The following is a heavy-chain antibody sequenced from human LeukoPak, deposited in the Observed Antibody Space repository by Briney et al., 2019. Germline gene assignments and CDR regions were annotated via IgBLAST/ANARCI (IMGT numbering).Heavy chain of an antibody. CDR1: GYTFTGYY. D-gene: IGHD2-2*01. CDR3: ARATIVVVPAALGY. V-gene: IGHV1-2*02. CDR2: INPNSGGT. Sequence: ASVKVSCKASGYTFTGYYMHWVRQAPGQGLEWMGWINPNSGGTNYAQKFQGRVTMTRDTSISTAYMELSRLRSDDTAGYYCARATIVVVPAALGYWGQGTLVTVSS. J-gene: IGHJ4*02.